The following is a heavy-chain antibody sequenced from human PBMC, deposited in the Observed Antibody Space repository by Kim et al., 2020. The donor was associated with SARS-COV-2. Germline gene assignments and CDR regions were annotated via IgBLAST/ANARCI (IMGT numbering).Heavy chain of an antibody. Sequence: RKSRVTTSVETSKNQFCLKLTSVTAADTAVYYCARDRGHSGSYHLRFDYWGQGALVTVSS. V-gene: IGHV4-59*01. CDR3: ARDRGHSGSYHLRFDY. D-gene: IGHD1-26*01. J-gene: IGHJ4*02.